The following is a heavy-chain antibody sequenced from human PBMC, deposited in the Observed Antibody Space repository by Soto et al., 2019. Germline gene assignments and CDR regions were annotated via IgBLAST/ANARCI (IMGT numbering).Heavy chain of an antibody. J-gene: IGHJ4*02. CDR1: GFTYRSYG. CDR3: ARDGDVNTGFGKDY. CDR2: IWHDGGNK. Sequence: GGSLRLSCAESGFTYRSYGINWGSQAPGKGLEWVAFIWHDGGNKFYAESVKGRFTISRDNSKNTLYLQMTSLSAEDTAMYYCARDGDVNTGFGKDYWGQGTLATVSS. D-gene: IGHD3-16*01. V-gene: IGHV3-33*01.